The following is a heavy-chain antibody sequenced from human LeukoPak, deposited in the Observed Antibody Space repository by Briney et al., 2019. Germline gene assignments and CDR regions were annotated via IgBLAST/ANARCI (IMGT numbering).Heavy chain of an antibody. CDR3: AREGHLGKYFDL. CDR2: MYVGGRT. Sequence: GGSLRLSCAASGIPVSNNYMSWVRQAPGKGLDWVSVMYVGGRTFYADSVQGRFTISRDNSKNTLYLQMNSLRVEDTAVYYCAREGHLGKYFDLWGRGTQVTVSS. D-gene: IGHD3-16*01. CDR1: GIPVSNNY. V-gene: IGHV3-53*01. J-gene: IGHJ2*01.